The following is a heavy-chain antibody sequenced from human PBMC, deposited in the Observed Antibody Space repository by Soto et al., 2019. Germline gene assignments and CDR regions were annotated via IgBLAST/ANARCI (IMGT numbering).Heavy chain of an antibody. V-gene: IGHV4-34*01. CDR2: INHSGST. Sequence: QVQLQQWGAGLLKPSETLSLTCAVYGGSFSGYYWSWIRQPPGKGLEWIGEINHSGSTNYNPSRKSRVTISVDTSKNQFSLKLSSVTAADTAVYYCATGSPNWFDPWGQGTLVTVSS. CDR1: GGSFSGYY. D-gene: IGHD2-15*01. CDR3: ATGSPNWFDP. J-gene: IGHJ5*02.